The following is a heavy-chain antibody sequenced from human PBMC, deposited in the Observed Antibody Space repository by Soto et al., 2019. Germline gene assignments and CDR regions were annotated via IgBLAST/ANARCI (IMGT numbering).Heavy chain of an antibody. CDR3: ARGGDPDY. D-gene: IGHD2-21*02. Sequence: EVHLVASGGGLVQPGGSLRLSCVASGFTFDYYWMHWVRQAPGEGLMWVSRLQTDGSHPDYAASVKGRFTISRDNAKNTPYLQMNTLRVGDTCVYYCARGGDPDYWGQGTLVTVSS. CDR2: LQTDGSHP. V-gene: IGHV3-74*01. CDR1: GFTFDYYW. J-gene: IGHJ4*02.